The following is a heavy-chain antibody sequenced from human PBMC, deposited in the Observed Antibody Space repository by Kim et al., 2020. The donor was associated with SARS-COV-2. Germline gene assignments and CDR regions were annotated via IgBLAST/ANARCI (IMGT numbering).Heavy chain of an antibody. CDR3: LRQAEYFAN. CDR2: FYPGDSET. CDR1: GYKFTSSW. J-gene: IGHJ4*02. Sequence: GESLKISCQGSGYKFTSSWIAWVSQTPAKGLEWMALFYPGDSETRYSPSFEGLVTISADKSNNIAFLQWSSLKASHSAMYYCLRQAEYFANWCQGTLVTV. V-gene: IGHV5-51*01.